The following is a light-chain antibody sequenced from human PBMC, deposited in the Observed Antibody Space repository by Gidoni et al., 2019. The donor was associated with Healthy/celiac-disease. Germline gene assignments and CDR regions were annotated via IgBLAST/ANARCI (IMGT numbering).Light chain of an antibody. CDR3: QSYDSSLSAL. CDR2: GNS. Sequence: QSVLTQPPSVSGAPGQRVTISCTGSSSNIGAGYDVPWYQQLPGTAPKLLIYGNSNRPSGVPDRFSSSKSGTSASLAITGLQAEDEADYYCQSYDSSLSALFGGGTKLTVL. V-gene: IGLV1-40*01. J-gene: IGLJ2*01. CDR1: SSNIGAGYD.